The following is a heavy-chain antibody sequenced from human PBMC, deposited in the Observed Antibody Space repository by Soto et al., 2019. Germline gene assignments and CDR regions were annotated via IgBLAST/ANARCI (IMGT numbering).Heavy chain of an antibody. CDR3: ARDDSSGCDGFDY. Sequence: SVPLSVACPVAEECRSRYSWNWFQQPSGKGLEWIGYIYYSGSTNYNPSLKSRVTISVDTSKNQFSLKLSSVTAADTAVYYCARDDSSGCDGFDYWGQGTLVTVSS. CDR2: IYYSGST. CDR1: EECRSRYS. V-gene: IGHV4-59*01. D-gene: IGHD6-19*01. J-gene: IGHJ4*02.